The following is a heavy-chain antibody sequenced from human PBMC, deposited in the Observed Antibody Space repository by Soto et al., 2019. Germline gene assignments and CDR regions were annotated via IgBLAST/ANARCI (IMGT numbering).Heavy chain of an antibody. CDR2: IYSGGST. Sequence: PGGSLRLSCAASGFTVSSNYMSWVRQAPGKGLEWVSVIYSGGSTYYADSVKGRFTISRDNSKNTLYLQMNSLRAEDTAVCYCAREGDYYYGMDVWGQGTTVTVSS. CDR3: AREGDYYYGMDV. CDR1: GFTVSSNY. V-gene: IGHV3-53*01. J-gene: IGHJ6*02.